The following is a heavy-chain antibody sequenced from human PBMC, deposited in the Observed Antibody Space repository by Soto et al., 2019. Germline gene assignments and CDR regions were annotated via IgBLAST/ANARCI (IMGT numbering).Heavy chain of an antibody. CDR1: GYSFPIYC. Sequence: PGESLKIYCQGSGYSFPIYCLGWVLQRPWKGPEWMGIIYPGDSDTRYSPSFQGQVTISADKSISTAYLQWSSLKASDTAMYYCAREQQLVRNYYYGMDVWGQGTTVTVSS. J-gene: IGHJ6*02. CDR2: IYPGDSDT. D-gene: IGHD6-13*01. CDR3: AREQQLVRNYYYGMDV. V-gene: IGHV5-51*01.